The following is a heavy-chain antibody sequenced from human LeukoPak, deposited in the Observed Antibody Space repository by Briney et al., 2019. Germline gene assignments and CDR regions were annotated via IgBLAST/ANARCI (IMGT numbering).Heavy chain of an antibody. CDR3: STDFRFGKLLIDS. D-gene: IGHD3-10*01. CDR1: GFTFNNAW. Sequence: PGGSLRLSCAASGFTFNNAWMSWVRQAPGRGLEWVGRITSKTDGGTTDYAASVKGRFTISRDDSKNTLFLQMNNLKIEDTAVYYCSTDFRFGKLLIDSWGQGILVTVSS. V-gene: IGHV3-15*01. J-gene: IGHJ4*02. CDR2: ITSKTDGGTT.